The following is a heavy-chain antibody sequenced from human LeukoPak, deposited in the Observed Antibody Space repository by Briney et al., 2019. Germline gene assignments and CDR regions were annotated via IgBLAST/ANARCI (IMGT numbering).Heavy chain of an antibody. D-gene: IGHD3-10*01. CDR3: ARLWPMVRGALDY. CDR2: IWYDGSNK. J-gene: IGHJ4*02. Sequence: GRSLRLSCAASGFTFSSYGMHWVRQAPGKGLEWVAVIWYDGSNKYYADSVKGRFTISRDNSKNTLYLQMNSLRAEDTAVYYCARLWPMVRGALDYWGQGTLVTVSS. V-gene: IGHV3-33*01. CDR1: GFTFSSYG.